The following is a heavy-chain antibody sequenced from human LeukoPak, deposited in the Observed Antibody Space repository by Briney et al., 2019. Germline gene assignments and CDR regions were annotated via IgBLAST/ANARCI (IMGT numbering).Heavy chain of an antibody. CDR2: INPNSGGT. CDR1: GYTFTGYY. J-gene: IGHJ4*02. Sequence: ASVKVSCKASGYTFTGYYMHWVRQAPGQGLEWMGWINPNSGGTNYAQKFQGRVTMTRNTSISTAYMELSSLRSEDTAVYYCASETSSGYIYWGQGTLVTVSS. V-gene: IGHV1-2*02. CDR3: ASETSSGYIY. D-gene: IGHD3-22*01.